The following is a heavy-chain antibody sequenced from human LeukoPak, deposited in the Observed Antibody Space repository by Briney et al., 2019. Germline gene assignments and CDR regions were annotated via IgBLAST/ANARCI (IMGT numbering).Heavy chain of an antibody. CDR2: ISSGSSYI. J-gene: IGHJ4*02. V-gene: IGHV3-21*01. CDR1: GFTFSSYS. CDR3: ARDRSDYDSSGYYDY. D-gene: IGHD3-22*01. Sequence: PGGSLRLSCAASGFTFSSYSMNWVRQAPGKGLEWVSSISSGSSYIYYADSVRGRFTISRDNAKNSLYLQMNSLRAEDTAVYYCARDRSDYDSSGYYDYWGQGTLVTVSS.